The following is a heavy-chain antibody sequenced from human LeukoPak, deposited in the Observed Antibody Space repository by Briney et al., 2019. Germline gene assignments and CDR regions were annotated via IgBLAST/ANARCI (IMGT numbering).Heavy chain of an antibody. Sequence: SETLSLTCAVYSGSFSVYYWIGTRHPPGKGREWIGEINQSGSTNYNPSLKSRVTISVDTSKNQFPLKLSSVTAADTAVDYCARLGHSSGYRMDPYYMDVWGKGTTVTVSS. CDR3: ARLGHSSGYRMDPYYMDV. V-gene: IGHV4-34*01. CDR2: INQSGST. J-gene: IGHJ6*03. D-gene: IGHD3-22*01. CDR1: SGSFSVYY.